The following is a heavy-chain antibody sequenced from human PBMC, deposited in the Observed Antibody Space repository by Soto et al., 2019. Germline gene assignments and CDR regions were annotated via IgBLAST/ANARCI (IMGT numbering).Heavy chain of an antibody. CDR2: LSSSSGSI. CDR1: GFTFSHYT. J-gene: IGHJ4*02. Sequence: GGSLRLSCAASGFTFSHYTMSWVRQAPGKGLEWISSLSSSSGSIYYADSVKGRFTISRDNAKNSLYLQMNSLRADDTATYYCARAPVLLQYSPDHFDYWGQGTLVTVSS. CDR3: ARAPVLLQYSPDHFDY. D-gene: IGHD3-9*01. V-gene: IGHV3-21*01.